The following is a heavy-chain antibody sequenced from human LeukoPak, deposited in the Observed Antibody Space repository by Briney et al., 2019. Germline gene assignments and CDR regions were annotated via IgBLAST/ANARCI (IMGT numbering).Heavy chain of an antibody. CDR3: AREYEIVVVVAVPMGY. CDR2: ISAYNGNT. Sequence: ASVKVSCKASGYTFTSYGISWVRQAPGQGLEWMGWISAYNGNTNYAQKLQGRVTMTTDTSTSTAYMELRSLRSDDTAVYYCAREYEIVVVVAVPMGYWGQGTLVTVSS. D-gene: IGHD2-15*01. CDR1: GYTFTSYG. J-gene: IGHJ4*02. V-gene: IGHV1-18*01.